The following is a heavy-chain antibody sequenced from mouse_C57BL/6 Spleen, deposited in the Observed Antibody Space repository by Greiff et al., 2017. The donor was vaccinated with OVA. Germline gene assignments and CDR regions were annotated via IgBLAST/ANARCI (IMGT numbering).Heavy chain of an antibody. V-gene: IGHV3-6*01. J-gene: IGHJ1*03. CDR1: GYSITSGYY. D-gene: IGHD3-1*01. CDR3: AREGLNWYFDV. Sequence: LQESGPGLVKPSQSLSLTCSVTGYSITSGYYWNWIRQFPGNKLEWMGYISYDGSNNYNPSLKNRISITRDTSKNQFFLKLNSVTTEDTATYYCAREGLNWYFDVWGTGTTVTVSS. CDR2: ISYDGSN.